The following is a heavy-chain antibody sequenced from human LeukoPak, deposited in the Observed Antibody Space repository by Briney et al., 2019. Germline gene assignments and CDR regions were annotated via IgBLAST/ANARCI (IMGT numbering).Heavy chain of an antibody. CDR2: IYYSGST. J-gene: IGHJ2*01. CDR1: GGSISSYY. Sequence: KSSETLSHTCTVSGGSISSYYWSWIRQPPGKGLEWIGYIYYSGSTNYNPSLKSRVTISVDTSKNQFSLKLSSVTAADTAVYYCARAPPPQYGYYYDSSGYPAYWYFDLWGRGTLVTVSS. CDR3: ARAPPPQYGYYYDSSGYPAYWYFDL. V-gene: IGHV4-59*12. D-gene: IGHD3-22*01.